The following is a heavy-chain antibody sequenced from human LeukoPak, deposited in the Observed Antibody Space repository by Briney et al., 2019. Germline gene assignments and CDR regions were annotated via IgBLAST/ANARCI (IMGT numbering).Heavy chain of an antibody. Sequence: PGGSLRLSCAASGFTFSSYGMHWVRQAPGKGLEWVAVISYDGSNKYYADSVKGRFTISRDNSKNTLYLQMNSLRAEDTAVYYCAKDLVKCGGDCYQFDYWGQGTLVTVSS. CDR2: ISYDGSNK. CDR3: AKDLVKCGGDCYQFDY. J-gene: IGHJ4*02. D-gene: IGHD2-21*02. CDR1: GFTFSSYG. V-gene: IGHV3-30*18.